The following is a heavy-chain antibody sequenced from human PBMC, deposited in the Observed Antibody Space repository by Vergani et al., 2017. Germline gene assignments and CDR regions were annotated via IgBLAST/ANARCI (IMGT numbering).Heavy chain of an antibody. CDR2: IYSGGSST. J-gene: IGHJ3*02. Sequence: EVQLLESGGGLVQPGGSLRLSCAASGFTFSSYAMSWVRQAPGKGLEWVSVIYSGGSSTYYADSVKGRFTISRDNSKNTLYLQMNSLRAEDTAVYYCAKDMRYCSGGSCYPIWGQGTMVTVSS. V-gene: IGHV3-23*03. CDR3: AKDMRYCSGGSCYPI. CDR1: GFTFSSYA. D-gene: IGHD2-15*01.